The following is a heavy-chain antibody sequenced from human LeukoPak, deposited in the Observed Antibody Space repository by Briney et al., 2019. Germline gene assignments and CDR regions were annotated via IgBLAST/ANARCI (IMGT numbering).Heavy chain of an antibody. Sequence: PSETLSLTCTVSGGSISSYYWSWIRQPPGKGLEWIGYIYYSGSTNYNPSLKSRVTISVDTSKNQFSLKLSSVTAADTAVYYCARDREGGDRPPLDYWGQGTLVTVSS. CDR1: GGSISSYY. D-gene: IGHD2-21*01. J-gene: IGHJ4*02. V-gene: IGHV4-59*12. CDR3: ARDREGGDRPPLDY. CDR2: IYYSGST.